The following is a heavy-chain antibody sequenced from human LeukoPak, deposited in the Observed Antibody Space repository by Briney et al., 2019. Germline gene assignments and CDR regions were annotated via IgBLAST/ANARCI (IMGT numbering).Heavy chain of an antibody. V-gene: IGHV3-30*18. CDR3: AKDRDLYDSPDY. CDR2: ISYDGSNK. J-gene: IGHJ4*02. D-gene: IGHD5/OR15-5a*01. Sequence: PGGSLRLSCAASGFTFSSYGMHWVRQAPGKGLEWVAVISYDGSNKYYADSVKGRFTISRDNSQNTLYLQMNSLRAEDTAVYYCAKDRDLYDSPDYWGQGTLVTVSS. CDR1: GFTFSSYG.